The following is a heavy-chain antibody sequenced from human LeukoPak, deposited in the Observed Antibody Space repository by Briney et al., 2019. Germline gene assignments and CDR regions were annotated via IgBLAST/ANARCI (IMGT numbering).Heavy chain of an antibody. CDR3: ARVFKQQLTN. V-gene: IGHV4-34*01. CDR2: INHSGST. Sequence: SETLSLTCAVYGGSFSGNYWSWIRQPPGKGLEWIGEINHSGSTNYNPSLKSRVTISVDTSKNQFSLKLSSVTAADTAVYYCARVFKQQLTNWGQGTLVTVSS. D-gene: IGHD6-13*01. J-gene: IGHJ4*02. CDR1: GGSFSGNY.